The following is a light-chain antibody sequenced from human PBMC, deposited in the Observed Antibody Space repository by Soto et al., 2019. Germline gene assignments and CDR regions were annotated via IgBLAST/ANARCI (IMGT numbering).Light chain of an antibody. J-gene: IGKJ4*01. Sequence: DFQMTQSPSTLSASVGDRVTITCRASQSSSGLAWYQQKPGKAPKLLLYKATSLQSGVPSRFSGSVSGTEFTLTISGLKPDDFATYYCQQYHSFPLTFGGGTKVEIK. CDR2: KAT. CDR3: QQYHSFPLT. CDR1: QSSSG. V-gene: IGKV1-5*03.